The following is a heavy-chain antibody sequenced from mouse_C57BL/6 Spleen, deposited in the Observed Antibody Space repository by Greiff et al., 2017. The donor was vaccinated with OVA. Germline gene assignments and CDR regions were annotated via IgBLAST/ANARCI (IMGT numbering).Heavy chain of an antibody. CDR3: AVFLLVAY. J-gene: IGHJ3*01. Sequence: QVQLQQPGAELVMPGASVKLSCKASGYTFTSYWMHWVKQRPGQGLEWIGEIDPSDSYTNYNQKFKGKSTLTVDKSSSTAYMQLSSLTSEDSAVYYCAVFLLVAYWGQGTLVTVSA. CDR2: IDPSDSYT. V-gene: IGHV1-69*01. D-gene: IGHD1-1*01. CDR1: GYTFTSYW.